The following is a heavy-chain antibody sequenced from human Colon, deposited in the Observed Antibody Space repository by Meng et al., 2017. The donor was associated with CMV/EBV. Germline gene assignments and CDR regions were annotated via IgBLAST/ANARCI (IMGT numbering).Heavy chain of an antibody. CDR3: AKYIVVVGAALDS. CDR2: MTGSGYRT. Sequence: GGSLRLSCAASGFTFSFYAMGWVRQAPGKGLEWVASMTGSGYRTYYADSVKGRFTISRDTSYNTLHLQMNSLRAEDTAVYYCAKYIVVVGAALDSWGQGTLVTVSS. V-gene: IGHV3-23*01. D-gene: IGHD2-15*01. CDR1: GFTFSFYA. J-gene: IGHJ4*02.